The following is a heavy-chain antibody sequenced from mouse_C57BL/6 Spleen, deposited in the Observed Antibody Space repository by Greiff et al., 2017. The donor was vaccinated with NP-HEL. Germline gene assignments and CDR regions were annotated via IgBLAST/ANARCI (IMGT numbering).Heavy chain of an antibody. Sequence: VQLQQSGAELARPGASVKLSCKASGYTFTSYGISWVKQRTGPGLEWIGEIYPRSGNTYYNEKFKGKATLTADKSSSTAYMELRSLTSEDSAVYFCAREAITTVVATDAMDYWGQGTSVTVSS. D-gene: IGHD1-1*01. V-gene: IGHV1-81*01. CDR3: AREAITTVVATDAMDY. CDR2: IYPRSGNT. CDR1: GYTFTSYG. J-gene: IGHJ4*01.